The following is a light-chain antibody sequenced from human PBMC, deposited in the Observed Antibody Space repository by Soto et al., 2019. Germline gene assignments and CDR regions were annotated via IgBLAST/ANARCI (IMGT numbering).Light chain of an antibody. V-gene: IGKV1-12*01. CDR3: QQASTFPHT. CDR2: AAS. CDR1: QGIGIW. Sequence: DIQMTQSPSSVSASVGDTVTISCRASQGIGIWLAWYQQKPGKAPKLLIAAASSLQSGVPSRFSGSGSGTDFTLTISSLQPEDFATYYCQQASTFPHTFGQGTKLEIK. J-gene: IGKJ2*01.